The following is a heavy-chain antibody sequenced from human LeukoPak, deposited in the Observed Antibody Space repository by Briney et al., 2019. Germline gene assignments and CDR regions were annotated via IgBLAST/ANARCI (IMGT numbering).Heavy chain of an antibody. CDR2: IRYDGSNK. J-gene: IGHJ4*02. D-gene: IGHD3-10*01. V-gene: IGHV3-30*02. CDR1: GFTFSSYG. CDR3: AKGHKGFYYGSGSSFDY. Sequence: GGSLRLSCAASGFTFSSYGMHWVRQAPGKGLERVAFIRYDGSNKYYADSVKGRFTISRDNSKNTLYLQMNSLRAEDTAVYYCAKGHKGFYYGSGSSFDYWGQGTLVTVSS.